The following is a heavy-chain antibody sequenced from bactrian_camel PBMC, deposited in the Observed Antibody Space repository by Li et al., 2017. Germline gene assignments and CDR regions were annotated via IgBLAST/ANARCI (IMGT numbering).Heavy chain of an antibody. D-gene: IGHD4*01. CDR1: GFTFSDYA. CDR3: AAERSLVICPKVQSEYVY. CDR2: ISAGGGST. Sequence: QVQLVESGGGLVQPGGSLGLSCAASGFTFSDYAMTWVRQAPGKGLEWVSAISAGGGSTYYADSVKGRFTISRDNAKNTLYLQMDSVKSGDTAMYYCAAERSLVICPKVQSEYVYWGQGTQVTVS. J-gene: IGHJ4*01. V-gene: IGHV3S1*01.